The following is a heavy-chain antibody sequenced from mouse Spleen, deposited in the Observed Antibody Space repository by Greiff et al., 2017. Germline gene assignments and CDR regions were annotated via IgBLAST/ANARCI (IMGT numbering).Heavy chain of an antibody. CDR1: GFSLTSYG. CDR3: AGESPNWDDYAMDY. Sequence: QVHVKQSGPGLVAPSQSLSITCTVSGFSLTSYGVHWVRQPPGKGLEWLGVIWAGGSTNYNSALMSRLSISKDNSKSQVFLKMNSLQTDDTAMYYCAGESPNWDDYAMDYWGQGTSVTVSS. V-gene: IGHV2-9*02. CDR2: IWAGGST. J-gene: IGHJ4*01. D-gene: IGHD4-1*01.